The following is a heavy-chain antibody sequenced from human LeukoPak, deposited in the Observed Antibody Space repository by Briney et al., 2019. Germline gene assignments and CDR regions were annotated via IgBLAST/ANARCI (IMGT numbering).Heavy chain of an antibody. CDR2: INPNSGGT. CDR3: ARDAVGCSSTSCYPRYSSSWYSDY. CDR1: GYTFTGYY. Sequence: AXXKVSCKASGYTFTGYYMHWVRQAPGQGLEWMGWINPNSGGTNYAQKFQGRVTMTRDTSISTAYMELSRLRSDDTAVYYCARDAVGCSSTSCYPRYSSSWYSDYWGQGTLVTVSS. J-gene: IGHJ4*02. D-gene: IGHD2-2*01. V-gene: IGHV1-2*02.